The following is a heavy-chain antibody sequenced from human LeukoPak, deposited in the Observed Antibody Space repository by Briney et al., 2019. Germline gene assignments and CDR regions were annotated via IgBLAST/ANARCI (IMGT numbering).Heavy chain of an antibody. J-gene: IGHJ4*02. V-gene: IGHV1-24*01. CDR2: FDPEDGET. Sequence: ASVKVSCKASEYTFTGYYMHWVRQAPGKGLAWMGGFDPEDGETIYAQKFQGRVTMTEDTSTDTAHMELSSLRSEDTAVYYCARGKHYYDSSGYNDYFDYWGQGTLVTVSS. CDR3: ARGKHYYDSSGYNDYFDY. CDR1: EYTFTGYY. D-gene: IGHD3-22*01.